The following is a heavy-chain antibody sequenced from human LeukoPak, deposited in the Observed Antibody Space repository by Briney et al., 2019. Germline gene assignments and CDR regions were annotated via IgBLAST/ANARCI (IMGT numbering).Heavy chain of an antibody. CDR3: ARRRYSGSYRGHYNWFDP. Sequence: GESLTISCLASGYRFTSYWTGWVRPMPGKGMGWRGFIYPGDSDTRYSPSFQGQVTISADKSISTAYLQWSSLKASDTAMYYCARRRYSGSYRGHYNWFDPWGQGTLVTVSS. D-gene: IGHD1-26*01. V-gene: IGHV5-51*02. CDR1: GYRFTSYW. CDR2: IYPGDSDT. J-gene: IGHJ5*02.